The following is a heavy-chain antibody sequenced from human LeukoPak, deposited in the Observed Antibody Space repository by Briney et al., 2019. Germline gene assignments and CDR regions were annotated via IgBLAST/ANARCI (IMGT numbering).Heavy chain of an antibody. Sequence: ASVKVSCKASGFNFANYGFVWVRQAPGQGLEWMGWTSANSGNTNYAQRFQGRLIMTTDTSTNTAYLELRSLRTDDTAVYYCARGDHNLNGYTWFDPWGQGTLVTVSS. CDR2: TSANSGNT. D-gene: IGHD1-20*01. CDR1: GFNFANYG. CDR3: ARGDHNLNGYTWFDP. J-gene: IGHJ5*02. V-gene: IGHV1-18*01.